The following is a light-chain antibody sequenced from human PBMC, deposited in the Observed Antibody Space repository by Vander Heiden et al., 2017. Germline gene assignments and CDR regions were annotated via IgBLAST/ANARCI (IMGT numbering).Light chain of an antibody. CDR2: AAS. CDR1: HSSSSY. Sequence: DIQMTHSPSFLHASVGDRVTIPCRASHSSSSYLKWYQQKPGKAPKLLIYAASSLQSGVPTRFSGSGSGTDFTLTISSLQPEDFATYYRQQSYSTPRTFGQGTKLEIK. J-gene: IGKJ2*02. CDR3: QQSYSTPRT. V-gene: IGKV1-39*01.